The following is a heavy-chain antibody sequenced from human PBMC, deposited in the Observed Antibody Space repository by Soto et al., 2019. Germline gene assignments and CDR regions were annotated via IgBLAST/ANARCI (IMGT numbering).Heavy chain of an antibody. CDR1: GFTFSSYG. CDR2: IWYDGSNK. V-gene: IGHV3-33*01. CDR3: ARRDYDFWSGSRYYYYGMDV. Sequence: PGGSLRLSCAASGFTFSSYGMHWVRQAPGKGLEWVAVIWYDGSNKYYADSVKGRFTISRDNSKNTLYLQMNSLRAEDTAVYYCARRDYDFWSGSRYYYYGMDVWGQGTTVTVSS. J-gene: IGHJ6*02. D-gene: IGHD3-3*01.